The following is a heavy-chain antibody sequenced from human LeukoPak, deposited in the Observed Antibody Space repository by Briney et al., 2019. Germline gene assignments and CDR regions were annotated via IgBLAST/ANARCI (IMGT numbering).Heavy chain of an antibody. CDR3: AKGGFVVPAARYYFDY. D-gene: IGHD2-2*01. CDR1: GFTFSSYA. V-gene: IGHV3-23*01. Sequence: GGSLRLSCAASGFTFSSYAMSWVRQAPGKGLEWVSAISGSGGSTYYADSVKGRFTISRDNSKNTLYLQMNSLRAEDTAVYYCAKGGFVVPAARYYFDYRGQGTLVTVSS. J-gene: IGHJ4*02. CDR2: ISGSGGST.